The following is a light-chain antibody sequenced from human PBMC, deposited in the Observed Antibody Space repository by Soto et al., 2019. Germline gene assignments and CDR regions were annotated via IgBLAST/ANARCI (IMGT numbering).Light chain of an antibody. CDR3: QHLHNYPRT. CDR1: QGIYDS. J-gene: IGKJ1*01. CDR2: AVS. V-gene: IGKV1D-13*01. Sequence: AIQLTQSPSSLSASVGDRVTITCRASQGIYDSLAWYQQKPGRAPNLLIYAVSRLQSGVPSRFSGSGSETEFTLTINILQPEEFATYDCQHLHNYPRTFGQGTKVEVK.